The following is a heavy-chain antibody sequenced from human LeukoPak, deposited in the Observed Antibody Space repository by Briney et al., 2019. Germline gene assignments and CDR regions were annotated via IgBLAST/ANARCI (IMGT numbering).Heavy chain of an antibody. CDR3: AREIGGITIFGVVIPGNYYYYGMDV. Sequence: GALVKVSCKASGYTFTHHGISWVRQAPGQGLEWMGWISCYNGDTIYAQNVQGRVTMTTDASTRTAYIEVRNLRSDDTAVYYCAREIGGITIFGVVIPGNYYYYGMDVWGQGTTVTVSS. V-gene: IGHV1-18*01. CDR2: ISCYNGDT. J-gene: IGHJ6*02. CDR1: GYTFTHHG. D-gene: IGHD3-3*01.